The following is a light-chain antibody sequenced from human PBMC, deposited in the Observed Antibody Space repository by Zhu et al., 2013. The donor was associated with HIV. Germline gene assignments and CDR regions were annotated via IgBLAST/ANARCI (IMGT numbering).Light chain of an antibody. J-gene: IGLJ3*02. CDR1: SSDIGAHEH. V-gene: IGLV2-23*02. CDR3: CSYAGSSTFKV. CDR2: GVT. Sequence: QSALTQPASLSGSPGQSITISCTGTSSDIGAHEHVSWYQHHPGKEPKLLIYGVTNRPSGVSNRFIGSKSGNTASLTISGLQAEDEADYYCCSYAGSSTFKVFGGGTKLTVL.